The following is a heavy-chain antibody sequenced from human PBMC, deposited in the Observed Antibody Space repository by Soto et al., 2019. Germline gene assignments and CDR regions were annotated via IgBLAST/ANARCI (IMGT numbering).Heavy chain of an antibody. V-gene: IGHV4-34*01. Sequence: QVQLQQWGAGLLKPSETLSLTCAVYGGSFSGYYWSWIRQPPGKGLEWIGEINHSGSTNYNPSLKSRVTISVDTSKNQFSLKLSSVTAADTAVYYCARGGRFLEWLLSWGQGTLVTVSS. CDR3: ARGGRFLEWLLS. D-gene: IGHD3-3*01. CDR1: GGSFSGYY. J-gene: IGHJ5*02. CDR2: INHSGST.